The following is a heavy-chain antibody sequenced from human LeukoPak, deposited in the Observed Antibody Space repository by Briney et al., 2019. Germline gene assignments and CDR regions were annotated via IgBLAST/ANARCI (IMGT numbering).Heavy chain of an antibody. CDR2: IYYSGST. CDR1: GGSISSGGYY. Sequence: SVTLSLTCTVSGGSISSGGYYWSWIRQHPGKGLEWIGYIYYSGSTYYNPSFKSRVTISVDTSKNQFSLKLSSVTAADTAVYYCASDRFYYDSSDMPGALDYWGQGSLVTVSS. V-gene: IGHV4-31*03. CDR3: ASDRFYYDSSDMPGALDY. D-gene: IGHD3-22*01. J-gene: IGHJ4*02.